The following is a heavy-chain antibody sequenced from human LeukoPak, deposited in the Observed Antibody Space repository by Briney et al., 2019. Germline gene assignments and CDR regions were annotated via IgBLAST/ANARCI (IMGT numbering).Heavy chain of an antibody. J-gene: IGHJ4*02. CDR2: IYHSGST. Sequence: SETLSLTCAVSGGSISSSNWWSWVRQPPGKGLGWIGEIYHSGSTNYNPSLKSRVTISVDTSKNQFSLKLSSVTAADTAVYYCARLPPPYGDYGGYYFDYWGQGTLVTVSS. CDR1: GGSISSSNW. D-gene: IGHD4-17*01. V-gene: IGHV4-4*02. CDR3: ARLPPPYGDYGGYYFDY.